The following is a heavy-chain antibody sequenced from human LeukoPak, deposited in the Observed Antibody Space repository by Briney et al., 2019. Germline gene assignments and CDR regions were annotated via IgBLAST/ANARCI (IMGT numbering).Heavy chain of an antibody. J-gene: IGHJ3*02. Sequence: PGGSLRLSCAASGFTFSSYSMNRVRQAPGKGLEWVSSISTSSIYIYYADSVKGRFAISRDNAKKSLYLQMNSLRAEDTAVYYCARGASVVAGNDNAFDIWGQGTMVTVSS. V-gene: IGHV3-21*01. CDR3: ARGASVVAGNDNAFDI. D-gene: IGHD6-19*01. CDR1: GFTFSSYS. CDR2: ISTSSIYI.